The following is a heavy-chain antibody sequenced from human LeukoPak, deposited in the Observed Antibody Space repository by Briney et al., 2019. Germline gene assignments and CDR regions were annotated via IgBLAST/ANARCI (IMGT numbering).Heavy chain of an antibody. V-gene: IGHV4-30-4*01. Sequence: SQTLSLTCTVSGGSISSGDYYWSWLRQPPGKGLEWIGYIYYSGSTYYNPSLKSRVTISVDTSKNQFSLKLSSVTAADTAVYYCARYYYDSTGGYYYYGMDVGGQGTTVTVSS. D-gene: IGHD3-22*01. J-gene: IGHJ6*02. CDR1: GGSISSGDYY. CDR2: IYYSGST. CDR3: ARYYYDSTGGYYYYGMDV.